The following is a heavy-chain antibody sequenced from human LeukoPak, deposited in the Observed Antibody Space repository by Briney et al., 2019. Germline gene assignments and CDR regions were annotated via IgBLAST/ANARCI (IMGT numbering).Heavy chain of an antibody. Sequence: PGRSLRLSCAGAGSTFSNYGMHWVRQAPGRGLEWVAVISYEGRTMYYADSVKGRFTISRDNSRNTLFLQMNSLSPDDTAVYYCAKEGTAQISTWYDNWGQGTLVTVSS. CDR2: ISYEGRTM. CDR3: AKEGTAQISTWYDN. D-gene: IGHD2-2*01. J-gene: IGHJ4*02. CDR1: GSTFSNYG. V-gene: IGHV3-30*18.